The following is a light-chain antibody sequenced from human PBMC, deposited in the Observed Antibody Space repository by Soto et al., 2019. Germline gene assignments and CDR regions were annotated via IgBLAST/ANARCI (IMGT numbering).Light chain of an antibody. CDR2: RDT. CDR3: QSYDNILNGYV. J-gene: IGLJ1*01. Sequence: QSVLTQPPSVSGAPGQTVTISCTGSTSNIGASYDVHWYQQLPGSAPNLLIYRDTHRPSGIPNRFSGSRSGTSASLAIFGLQPRDEADYYCQSYDNILNGYVFGTGTKLTVL. V-gene: IGLV1-40*01. CDR1: TSNIGASYD.